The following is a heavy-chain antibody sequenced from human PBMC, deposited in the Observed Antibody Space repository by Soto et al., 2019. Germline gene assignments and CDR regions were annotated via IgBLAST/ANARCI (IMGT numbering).Heavy chain of an antibody. CDR3: ARTSLYDFWSGYYGPTPRGYFDY. Sequence: SETLSLTCTVSGGSISSYYWSWIRQPPGKGLEWIGYIYYSGSTNYNPSLKSRVTISVDTSKNQFSLKLSSVTAADTAVYYCARTSLYDFWSGYYGPTPRGYFDYWGQGTLVTVSS. V-gene: IGHV4-59*01. CDR2: IYYSGST. J-gene: IGHJ4*02. D-gene: IGHD3-3*01. CDR1: GGSISSYY.